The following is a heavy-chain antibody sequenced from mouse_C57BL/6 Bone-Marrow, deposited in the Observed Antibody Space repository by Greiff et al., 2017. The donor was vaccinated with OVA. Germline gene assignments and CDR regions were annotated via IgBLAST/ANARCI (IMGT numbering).Heavy chain of an antibody. D-gene: IGHD2-4*01. J-gene: IGHJ1*03. V-gene: IGHV10-1*01. CDR3: VRQGDYGWYFDV. CDR2: IRSKSNNYAT. CDR1: GFSFNTYA. Sequence: EVHLVESGGGLVQPKGSLKLSCAASGFSFNTYAMNWVRQAPGKGLEWVARIRSKSNNYATYYADSVKDRFTISRDDSESMLYLQMNNLKTEDTAMYYCVRQGDYGWYFDVWGTGTTVTVSS.